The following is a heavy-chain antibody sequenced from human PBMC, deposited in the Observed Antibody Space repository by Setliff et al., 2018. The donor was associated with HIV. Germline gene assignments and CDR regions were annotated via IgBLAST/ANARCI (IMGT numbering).Heavy chain of an antibody. J-gene: IGHJ3*02. CDR3: ARDIGIRIMVAASDAFDI. D-gene: IGHD2-8*01. V-gene: IGHV3-23*01. Sequence: GGSLRLSCAASGFTVSSTYAMSWVRQAPGKGLEWVSAISGSGGSTYYADSVKGRFTISRDNAKNSLFLQMNSLRAEDTAVYYCARDIGIRIMVAASDAFDIWDQGTMVTVSS. CDR1: GFTVSSTYA. CDR2: ISGSGGST.